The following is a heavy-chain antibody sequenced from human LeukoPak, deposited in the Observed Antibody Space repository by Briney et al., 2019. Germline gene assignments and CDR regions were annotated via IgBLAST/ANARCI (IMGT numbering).Heavy chain of an antibody. CDR2: IYTSGST. Sequence: SETLSLTCSVSGGSISIYYWSWIRQPAGKGLEWIGRIYTSGSTNYNPSLKSRVTMSVDTSQNQFSLTLNSVTAADTAVYFCARGTEGLAAATDYWGQGTLVTVSS. CDR1: GGSISIYY. D-gene: IGHD6-13*01. J-gene: IGHJ4*02. V-gene: IGHV4-4*07. CDR3: ARGTEGLAAATDY.